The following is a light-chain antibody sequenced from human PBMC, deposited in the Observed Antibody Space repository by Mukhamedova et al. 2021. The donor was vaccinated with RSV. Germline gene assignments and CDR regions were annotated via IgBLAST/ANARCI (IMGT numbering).Light chain of an antibody. V-gene: IGKV1-33*01. CDR2: DAS. Sequence: NWYQQTPGQAPKLLIYDASNLERGVPSRFSGRGSGTYFTLSISSLQTEDSATYYCQQYENIVWTLGHGPKVEIK. CDR3: QQYENIVWT. J-gene: IGKJ1*01.